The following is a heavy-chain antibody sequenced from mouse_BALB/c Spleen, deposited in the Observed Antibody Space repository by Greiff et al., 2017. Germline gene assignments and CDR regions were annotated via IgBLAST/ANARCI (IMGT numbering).Heavy chain of an antibody. D-gene: IGHD2-4*01. J-gene: IGHJ3*01. CDR3: ARELRRGAWFAY. CDR2: ISTYYGDA. Sequence: QVQLKESGAELVRPGVSVKISCKGSGYTFTDYAMHWVKQSHAKSLEWIGVISTYYGDASYNQKFKGKATMTVDKSSSTAYMELARLTSEDSAIYYCARELRRGAWFAYWGQGTLVTVSA. CDR1: GYTFTDYA. V-gene: IGHV1S137*01.